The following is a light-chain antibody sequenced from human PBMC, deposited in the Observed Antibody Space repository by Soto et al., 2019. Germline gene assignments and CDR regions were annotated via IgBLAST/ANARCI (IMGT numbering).Light chain of an antibody. J-gene: IGKJ5*01. CDR1: QSVSNNY. Sequence: IVLTHSPGTLSLSPGERATLSCRSIQSVSNNYLAWYQQKPGQAPRLLIYGASSRATGIPDSFSGSGSGTDFTLTISRLETQDFAVYYCQQYGSSHSITFGHGTRLEIK. V-gene: IGKV3-20*01. CDR3: QQYGSSHSIT. CDR2: GAS.